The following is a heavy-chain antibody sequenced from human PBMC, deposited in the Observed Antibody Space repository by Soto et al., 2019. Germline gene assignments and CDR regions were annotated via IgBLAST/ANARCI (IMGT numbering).Heavy chain of an antibody. CDR1: GGTFSSYA. D-gene: IGHD3-3*01. Sequence: PSVKVSCKASGGTFSSYAIIWVRQAPGQGLEWMGGIIPIFGTANYAQKFQGRVTITADESTSTAYMELSSLRSEDTAVYYCARDQSGYYTRDYWGQGTLVTVYS. CDR3: ARDQSGYYTRDY. J-gene: IGHJ4*02. CDR2: IIPIFGTA. V-gene: IGHV1-69*13.